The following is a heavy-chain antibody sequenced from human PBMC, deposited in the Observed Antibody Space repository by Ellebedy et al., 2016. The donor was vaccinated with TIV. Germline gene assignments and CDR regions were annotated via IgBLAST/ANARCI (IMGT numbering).Heavy chain of an antibody. Sequence: PGGSLRLSCAASGFTFSNYAMNWVRQAPGKGLEVVAVISYDGSEKYYADSVKGRFIISRDNSKNTLYLQMNSLRAEDTAVYYCARDLDVGYDSSGYYSGFDYWGQGTLVTVSS. CDR2: ISYDGSEK. J-gene: IGHJ4*02. CDR1: GFTFSNYA. CDR3: ARDLDVGYDSSGYYSGFDY. V-gene: IGHV3-30*03. D-gene: IGHD3-22*01.